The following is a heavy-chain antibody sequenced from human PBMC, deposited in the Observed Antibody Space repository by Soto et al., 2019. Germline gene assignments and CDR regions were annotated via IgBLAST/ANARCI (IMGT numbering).Heavy chain of an antibody. CDR2: IYWDDTK. CDR3: AHKCYGDYPTDY. Sequence: QITLKESGPTLVKPTQTLTLTCTFSGFSLSTSGVGVGWIRQPPGNALEWPAVIYWDDTKHYSPSLKSRLTITKDTSKNQVVLTMTHMDPVDTATYYCAHKCYGDYPTDYWGQGTMVTVSS. CDR1: GFSLSTSGVG. D-gene: IGHD4-17*01. J-gene: IGHJ4*02. V-gene: IGHV2-5*02.